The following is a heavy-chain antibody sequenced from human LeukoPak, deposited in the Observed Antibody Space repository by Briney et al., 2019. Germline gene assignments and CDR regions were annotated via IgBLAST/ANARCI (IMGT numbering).Heavy chain of an antibody. Sequence: SETLSLTCTVSDGSISSYYWSWIRQPPGKGLEWIGYIYYSGNTKYNPSLKSRVTISVDTSKNQFSLKLSSVTAADTAVYYCARGGYYYGSSGYYPDWGQGTLVTVSS. V-gene: IGHV4-59*01. CDR1: DGSISSYY. CDR3: ARGGYYYGSSGYYPD. CDR2: IYYSGNT. D-gene: IGHD3-22*01. J-gene: IGHJ4*02.